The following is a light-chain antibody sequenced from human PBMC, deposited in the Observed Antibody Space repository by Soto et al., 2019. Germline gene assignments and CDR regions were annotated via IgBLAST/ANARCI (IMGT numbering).Light chain of an antibody. J-gene: IGKJ1*01. CDR3: QQYNSWPQT. CDR1: ETVSTN. CDR2: DVS. V-gene: IGKV3-15*01. Sequence: TVLTQSPATLSVSPGELATLSCTASETVSTNLAWYQQRPGQAPRLLIYDVSTGATGIPARFSGRRSGTEFTLTIDSLQSEDFAIYYCQQYNSWPQTFGQGTKVDI.